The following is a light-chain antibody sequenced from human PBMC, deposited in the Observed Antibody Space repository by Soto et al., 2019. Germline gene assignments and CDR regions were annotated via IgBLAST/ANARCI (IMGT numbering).Light chain of an antibody. CDR2: KAS. Sequence: DIQMTQSPSTLSASVGDRVTITCRASHSISTWLAWYQQKPGKAPNFLIYKASILESGVPSRFSGSGSGTEFALTISSLQPDDFATYYCQQYNSYSLTFGGGTKVEIK. J-gene: IGKJ4*01. V-gene: IGKV1-5*03. CDR1: HSISTW. CDR3: QQYNSYSLT.